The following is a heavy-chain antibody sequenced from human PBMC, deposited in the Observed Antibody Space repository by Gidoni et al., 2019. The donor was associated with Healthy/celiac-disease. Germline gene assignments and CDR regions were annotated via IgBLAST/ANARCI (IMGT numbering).Heavy chain of an antibody. V-gene: IGHV4-39*01. CDR1: GGSISSSSYY. J-gene: IGHJ4*02. D-gene: IGHD6-19*01. CDR2: IYYSGST. Sequence: LQESGPGLVKPSETLSLTCTVSGGSISSSSYYWGWIRQPPGKGLEWIGSIYYSGSTYYNPSLKSRVTISVDTSKNQFSLKLSSVTAADTAVYYCASWAIAVAFFDYWGQGTLVTVSS. CDR3: ASWAIAVAFFDY.